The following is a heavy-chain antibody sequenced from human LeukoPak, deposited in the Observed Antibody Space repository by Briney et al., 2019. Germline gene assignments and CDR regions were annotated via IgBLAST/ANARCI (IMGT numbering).Heavy chain of an antibody. CDR1: GYSISSGYY. CDR2: IYHSGST. V-gene: IGHV4-38-2*02. Sequence: SETLSLTCTVSGYSISSGYYWGWIRQPPGKGLEWIGSIYHSGSTYYNPSLKSRVTISVDTSKNQFSLKLSSVTAADTAVYYCASTVLGGYSYPGGYWGQGTLVTVSS. D-gene: IGHD5-18*01. J-gene: IGHJ4*02. CDR3: ASTVLGGYSYPGGY.